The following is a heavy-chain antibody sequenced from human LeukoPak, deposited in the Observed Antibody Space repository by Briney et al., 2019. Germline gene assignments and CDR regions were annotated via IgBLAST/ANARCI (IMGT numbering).Heavy chain of an antibody. CDR1: GDFISTYY. Sequence: MPSETLSLTCTVSGDFISTYYWSWIRQSPEKGLEWIGYIFYGGSTKYNPSLQSRVTISEVPSRSQFSLKLNSVTAGDTAVYYCTRGPGPRYFDSWGQGVLVTVSS. V-gene: IGHV4-59*01. CDR3: TRGPGPRYFDS. CDR2: IFYGGST. J-gene: IGHJ4*02.